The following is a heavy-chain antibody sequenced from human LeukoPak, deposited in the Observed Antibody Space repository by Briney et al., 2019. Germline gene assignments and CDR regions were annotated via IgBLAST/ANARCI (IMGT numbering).Heavy chain of an antibody. J-gene: IGHJ5*02. Sequence: GASVKVSCEASGYTFTGYYMHWVRQAPGQGLEWMGWINPNSGGTNYAQKFQGRVTMTRDTSISTAYMELSRLRSDDTAVYYCARELRSANNWFDPWGQGTLVTVSS. CDR2: INPNSGGT. CDR3: ARELRSANNWFDP. CDR1: GYTFTGYY. V-gene: IGHV1-2*02.